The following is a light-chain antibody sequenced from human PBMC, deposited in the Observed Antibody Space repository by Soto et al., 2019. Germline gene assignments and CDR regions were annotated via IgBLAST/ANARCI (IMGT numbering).Light chain of an antibody. J-gene: IGLJ3*02. CDR3: NSYSTSTTRV. CDR2: EVS. CDR1: SSDIGGYNY. Sequence: QSVLTQPASVSGSPGQSITISCTGTSSDIGGYNYVSWYQQYPGKAPKLLIYEVSNRPSGVSNRFSGSKSGNTASLTISGLQADDEADYYCNSYSTSTTRVFGGGTKLTVL. V-gene: IGLV2-14*01.